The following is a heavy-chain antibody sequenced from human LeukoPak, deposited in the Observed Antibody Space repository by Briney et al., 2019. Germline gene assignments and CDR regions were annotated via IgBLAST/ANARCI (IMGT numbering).Heavy chain of an antibody. CDR3: ARAFTRITIFGVVTTDNWFDP. D-gene: IGHD3-3*01. J-gene: IGHJ5*02. Sequence: SETLSLTCSVSGGSVNTYYWSWIRQSAGKGLEWIGRISITEGTNYNPSLKSRVTISVDTSKNQFSLKLSSVTAADTAVYYCARAFTRITIFGVVTTDNWFDPWGQGTLVTVSS. V-gene: IGHV4-4*07. CDR1: GGSVNTYY. CDR2: ISITEGT.